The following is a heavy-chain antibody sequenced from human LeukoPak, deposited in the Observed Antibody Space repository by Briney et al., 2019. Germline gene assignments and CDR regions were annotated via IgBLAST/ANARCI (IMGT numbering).Heavy chain of an antibody. D-gene: IGHD3-10*01. Sequence: PGRSLRLSCAASGFTFDDYAMHWVRQAPGKGLEWVSGISESGGSTKYADSVKGRFTISRDNSLNTVYLQMNSLRAEDTAVYFCAKRGIVIRGVLIIGFHKEAYYFDYWGQGILVTVSS. V-gene: IGHV3-23*01. CDR3: AKRGIVIRGVLIIGFHKEAYYFDY. CDR2: ISESGGST. CDR1: GFTFDDYA. J-gene: IGHJ4*02.